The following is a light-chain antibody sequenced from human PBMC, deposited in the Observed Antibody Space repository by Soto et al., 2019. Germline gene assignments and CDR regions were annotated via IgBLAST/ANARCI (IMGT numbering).Light chain of an antibody. Sequence: EIVMTQSPVTVSVSPGERATLSCRASQSVSTNLAWYQQKPGQAPRLLIYGASTRATGIPARFSGSGSGTEFTLTISSLQSEDFAVYYCQQYDIASGFGGGTRVEI. CDR1: QSVSTN. V-gene: IGKV3-15*01. CDR3: QQYDIASG. J-gene: IGKJ4*01. CDR2: GAS.